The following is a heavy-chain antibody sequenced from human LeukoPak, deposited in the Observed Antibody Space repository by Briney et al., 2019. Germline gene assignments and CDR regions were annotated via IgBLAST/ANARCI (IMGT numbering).Heavy chain of an antibody. D-gene: IGHD3-16*02. CDR1: GFTFSSYW. CDR2: IKQDGSEK. Sequence: GGSLRLSCAASGFTFSSYWMSWVRQAPGKGLEWVANIKQDGSEKYYVDSVKGRFTISRDNAKNSLYLQMNSLRAEDTAVYYCAKDWVITFGGVIAWGQGTLVTVSS. J-gene: IGHJ5*02. V-gene: IGHV3-7*01. CDR3: AKDWVITFGGVIA.